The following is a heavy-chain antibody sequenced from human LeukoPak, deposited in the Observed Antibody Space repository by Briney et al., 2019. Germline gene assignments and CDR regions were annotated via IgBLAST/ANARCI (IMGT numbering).Heavy chain of an antibody. CDR1: GFTFSSYW. J-gene: IGHJ3*02. CDR2: ISSSSSYM. CDR3: ARGDTLVRGPYIYDAFDI. D-gene: IGHD3-10*01. V-gene: IGHV3-21*01. Sequence: PGGSLRLSCVASGFTFSSYWMHWVRQAPGKGLEWVSSISSSSSYMYYADSLQGRFTISRDNAKSSLYLQMNSLRAEDTAVYYCARGDTLVRGPYIYDAFDIWGRGTMVTVSS.